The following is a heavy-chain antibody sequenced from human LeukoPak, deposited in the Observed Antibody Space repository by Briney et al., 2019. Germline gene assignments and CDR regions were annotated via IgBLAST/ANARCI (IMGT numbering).Heavy chain of an antibody. D-gene: IGHD2-2*01. CDR1: GFTISSYA. J-gene: IGHJ6*02. Sequence: GGSLRLSCAASGFTISSYAMSWVRQAPGKGLEWVSAISGSGGSTYYADSVKGRFTISRDNSKNTLYLQRNSLRAEDTAVYYCAKAHSPYCSSTSCYSASYYYYYGMDVWGQGTTVTVSS. CDR3: AKAHSPYCSSTSCYSASYYYYYGMDV. CDR2: ISGSGGST. V-gene: IGHV3-23*01.